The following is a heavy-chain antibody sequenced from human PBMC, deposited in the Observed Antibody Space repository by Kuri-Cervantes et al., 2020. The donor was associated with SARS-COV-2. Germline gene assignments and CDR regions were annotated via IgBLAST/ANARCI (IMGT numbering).Heavy chain of an antibody. J-gene: IGHJ4*02. CDR1: GFTFGDYA. CDR2: IRSKAYGGTT. Sequence: GGSLRLSCTASGFTFGDYAMSWVRQAPGKGLEWVGFIRSKAYGGTTEYAASVKGRFTISRDDSKSIAYLQMNSLKTEDTAVYYCTTLDFWSGYYFYYWGQGTLVTVSS. V-gene: IGHV3-49*04. D-gene: IGHD3-3*01. CDR3: TTLDFWSGYYFYY.